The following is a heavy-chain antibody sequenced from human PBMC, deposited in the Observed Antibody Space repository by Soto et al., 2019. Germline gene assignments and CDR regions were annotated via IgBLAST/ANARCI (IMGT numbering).Heavy chain of an antibody. CDR1: GFNFSDYG. CDR3: ARGLNYYDSSSPSSWFDS. J-gene: IGHJ5*01. V-gene: IGHV3-23*01. D-gene: IGHD3-22*01. Sequence: GGSLRLSCEVSGFNFSDYGMAWVRQAPGKGLEWVSGIGGSGTITYYADSVKGRFTISRDNAKNTVFLQMNRLRAEDTAVYYCARGLNYYDSSSPSSWFDSWGQGTLVTVS. CDR2: IGGSGTIT.